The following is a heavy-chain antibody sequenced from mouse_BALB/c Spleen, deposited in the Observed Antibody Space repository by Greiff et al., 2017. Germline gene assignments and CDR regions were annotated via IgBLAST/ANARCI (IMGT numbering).Heavy chain of an antibody. Sequence: EVHLVESGGGLVQPGGSLKLSCAASGFTFSSYGMSWVRQTPDKRLELVATINSNGGSTYYPDSVKGRFTISRDNAKNTLYLQMSSLKSEDTAMYYCARDQVRRGMDYWGQGTSVTVSS. D-gene: IGHD2-14*01. CDR3: ARDQVRRGMDY. CDR1: GFTFSSYG. CDR2: INSNGGST. V-gene: IGHV5-6-3*01. J-gene: IGHJ4*01.